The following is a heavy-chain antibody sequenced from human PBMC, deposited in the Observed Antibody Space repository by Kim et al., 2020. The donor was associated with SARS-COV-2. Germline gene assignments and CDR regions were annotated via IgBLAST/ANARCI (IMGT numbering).Heavy chain of an antibody. V-gene: IGHV4-61*02. J-gene: IGHJ6*02. CDR3: AREWRRYLAPYGMDV. D-gene: IGHD3-9*01. CDR2: IYTSGST. Sequence: SETLSLTCTVSGGSISSGSYYWSWIRQPAGKGLEWIGRIYTSGSTNYNPSLKSRVTISVDTSKNQFSLKLSSVTAADTAVYYCAREWRRYLAPYGMDVWGQGTTVTVSS. CDR1: GGSISSGSYY.